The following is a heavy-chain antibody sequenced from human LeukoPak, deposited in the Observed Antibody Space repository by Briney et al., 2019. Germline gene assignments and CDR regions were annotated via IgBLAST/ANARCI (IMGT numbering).Heavy chain of an antibody. CDR1: GGTFNNYA. CDR2: IIPIFTTA. V-gene: IGHV1-69*06. Sequence: ASVKLSCKASGGTFNNYAISWVRQAPGQGLEWVGGIIPIFTTANYAQKFQGRVTITADKSTNTAYMELSSLRSDDTAVYYCARAVQVTTGGLFDYWGQGTLVTVSS. D-gene: IGHD4-17*01. CDR3: ARAVQVTTGGLFDY. J-gene: IGHJ4*02.